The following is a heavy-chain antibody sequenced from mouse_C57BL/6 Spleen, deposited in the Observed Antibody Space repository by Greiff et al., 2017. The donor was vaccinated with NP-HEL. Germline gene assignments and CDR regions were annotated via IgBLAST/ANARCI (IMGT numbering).Heavy chain of an antibody. D-gene: IGHD1-1*01. V-gene: IGHV1-55*01. J-gene: IGHJ3*01. CDR1: GYTFTSYW. Sequence: QVQLKQSGAELVKPGASVKMSCKASGYTFTSYWITWVKQRPGQGLEWIGDIYPGSGSTNYNEKFKSKATLTVDTSSSTAYMQLSSLTSEDSAVYYCARDNYGSSDGGDWGQGTLVTVDA. CDR3: ARDNYGSSDGGD. CDR2: IYPGSGST.